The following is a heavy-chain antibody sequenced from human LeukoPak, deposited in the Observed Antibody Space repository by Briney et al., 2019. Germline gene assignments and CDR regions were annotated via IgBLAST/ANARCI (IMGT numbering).Heavy chain of an antibody. CDR1: GGSISSSSYY. CDR2: IYYSGST. V-gene: IGHV4-39*01. D-gene: IGHD6-19*01. CDR3: ARLSSGWAFDY. J-gene: IGHJ4*02. Sequence: SETLSLTCTVSGGSISSSSYYWGWIRQPPGKGLGWIGSIYYSGSTYYNPSLKSRVTISVDTSKNQFSLKLSSVTAADTAVYYCARLSSGWAFDYWGQGTLVTVSS.